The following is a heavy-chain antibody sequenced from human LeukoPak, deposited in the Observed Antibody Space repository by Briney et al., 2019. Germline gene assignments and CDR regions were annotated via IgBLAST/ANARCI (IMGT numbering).Heavy chain of an antibody. D-gene: IGHD3-10*01. J-gene: IGHJ4*02. V-gene: IGHV3-30*01. CDR1: GFTFTEYA. Sequence: GRSQRLSCAASGFTFTEYAMHWVRQAPGKGLEWVALISYDGSRTDYADSVEGRFTISRDNSRNTLYLQLNSLGPEDAAVYYCARDSTYYYASGSSGPHYFDYWGQGALVTVSS. CDR3: ARDSTYYYASGSSGPHYFDY. CDR2: ISYDGSRT.